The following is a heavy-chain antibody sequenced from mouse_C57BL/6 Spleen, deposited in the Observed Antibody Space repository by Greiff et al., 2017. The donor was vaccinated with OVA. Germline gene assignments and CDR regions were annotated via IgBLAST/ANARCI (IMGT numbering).Heavy chain of an antibody. V-gene: IGHV5-9-1*02. D-gene: IGHD2-4*01. CDR2: ISSGGDYI. J-gene: IGHJ4*01. Sequence: EVMLVESGEGLVKPGGSLKLSCAASGFTFSSYAMSWVRQTPEKRLEWVAYISSGGDYIYYADTVKGRFPISRDNARNTLYLQMSSLKSEDTAMYYCTRDRGYDYDEYYYAMDYWGQGTSVTVSS. CDR3: TRDRGYDYDEYYYAMDY. CDR1: GFTFSSYA.